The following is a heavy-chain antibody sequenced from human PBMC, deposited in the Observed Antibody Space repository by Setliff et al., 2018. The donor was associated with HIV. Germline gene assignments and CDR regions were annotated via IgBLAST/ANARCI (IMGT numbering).Heavy chain of an antibody. D-gene: IGHD4-4*01. CDR2: INPNSGGT. Sequence: ASVKVSCKASGYTFIGDFMHWVRQAPGQGLEWMGWINPNSGGTNFAQKFQGRVTMTRDTSISTAYMELSRLRSDDTAVYYCARERTTLTPHGLGYMDVWGKGTTVTVSS. J-gene: IGHJ6*03. V-gene: IGHV1-2*02. CDR3: ARERTTLTPHGLGYMDV. CDR1: GYTFIGDF.